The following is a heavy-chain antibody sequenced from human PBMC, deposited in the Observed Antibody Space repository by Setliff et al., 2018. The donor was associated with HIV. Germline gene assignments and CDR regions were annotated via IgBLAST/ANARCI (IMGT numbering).Heavy chain of an antibody. CDR1: GFTFRSYG. CDR2: IWYDGTNK. CDR3: ASDQQWLAQGWGGPHY. Sequence: PGGSLRLSCAASGFTFRSYGMHWVRQAPGKGLEWLALIWYDGTNKQYGDSVKGRFAISRDNSKNTLYLQMNSLRAEDTAVYYCASDQQWLAQGWGGPHYWGQGTLVTVSS. V-gene: IGHV3-33*08. J-gene: IGHJ4*02. D-gene: IGHD6-19*01.